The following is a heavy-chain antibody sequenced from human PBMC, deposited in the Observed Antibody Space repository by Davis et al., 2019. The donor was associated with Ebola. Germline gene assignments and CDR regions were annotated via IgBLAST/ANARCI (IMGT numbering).Heavy chain of an antibody. CDR1: GGTFSSYA. CDR2: IIPIFGTA. Sequence: SVKVSCKASGGTFSSYAISWVRQAPGQGLEWMGGIIPIFGTANYAQKFQGRVTITADESTSSAYMELSSLRAENTAVYYCAGSTVYYGMDVWGQGTTVTVSS. CDR3: AGSTVYYGMDV. V-gene: IGHV1-69*13. D-gene: IGHD4-11*01. J-gene: IGHJ6*02.